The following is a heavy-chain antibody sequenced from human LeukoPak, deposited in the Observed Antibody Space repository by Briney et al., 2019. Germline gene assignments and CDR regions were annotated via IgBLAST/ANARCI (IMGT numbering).Heavy chain of an antibody. CDR3: ARDRNTFGVDY. CDR2: IKQDGSEK. Sequence: GGSLRLSCAASGFTFSSYWMKWVRQALGKGLEWVANIKQDGSEKYYVDSVKGRFTISRDNAKNSLYLQMNSLSAEDTAVYYCARDRNTFGVDYWGQGTLVTVSS. V-gene: IGHV3-7*01. CDR1: GFTFSSYW. D-gene: IGHD3-10*01. J-gene: IGHJ4*02.